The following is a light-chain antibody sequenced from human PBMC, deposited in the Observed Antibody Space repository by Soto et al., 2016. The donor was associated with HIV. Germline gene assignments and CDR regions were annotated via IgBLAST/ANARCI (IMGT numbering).Light chain of an antibody. Sequence: SYELTTAILSVSVSGTDSQDHLLRRCIGKKICSVVPSRSQARPLCWVIYKDSERPSGIPERFSGSSSGTTVTLTISGAQVEDEADYYCYSAADNNWVFGGGTK. CDR1: IGKKI. J-gene: IGLJ3*02. CDR2: KDS. V-gene: IGLV3-27*01. CDR3: YSAADNNWV.